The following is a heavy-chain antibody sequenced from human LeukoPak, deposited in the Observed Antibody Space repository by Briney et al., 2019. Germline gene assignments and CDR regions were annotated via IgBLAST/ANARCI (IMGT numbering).Heavy chain of an antibody. CDR2: IYYSGST. CDR3: ARTPDNHYDYMDV. Sequence: SETLSLTCTVSGGSISSGGYYWSWIRQHPGKGLEWIGYIYYSGSTYYNPSLKSRVTISVDTSKNHFSLKLSSVTAADTAVYYCARTPDNHYDYMDVWGKGTTVTVSS. D-gene: IGHD3-22*01. CDR1: GGSISSGGYY. J-gene: IGHJ6*03. V-gene: IGHV4-31*03.